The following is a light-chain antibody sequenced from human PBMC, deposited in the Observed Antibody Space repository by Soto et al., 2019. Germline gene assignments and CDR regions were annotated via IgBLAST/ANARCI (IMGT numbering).Light chain of an antibody. V-gene: IGLV1-36*01. CDR2: YDD. CDR1: SSNIEDNA. J-gene: IGLJ1*01. Sequence: QSVLTQPPSVSGAPRQRVTIYCSGSSSNIEDNAVNWYQQLPGKTPKLLIYYDDLLPSGVSDRFSGSKSGTSASLAISGLQSEDEADYYCAAWDDSLGVYVFGSGTKLTVL. CDR3: AAWDDSLGVYV.